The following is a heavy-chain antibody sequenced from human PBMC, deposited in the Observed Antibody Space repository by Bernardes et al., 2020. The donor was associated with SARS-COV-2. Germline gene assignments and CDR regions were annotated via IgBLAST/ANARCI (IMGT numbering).Heavy chain of an antibody. V-gene: IGHV4-38-2*01. D-gene: IGHD6-19*01. J-gene: IGHJ4*02. Sequence: SETLSLTCAVSGYSISSGYYWGWIRQPPGKGLEWIGSIYHSGSTYYNPSLKSRVTISVDTSKNQFSLKLSSVTAADTAVYYCASESSGWYGGWGVVYWGQGTLVTVSS. CDR3: ASESSGWYGGWGVVY. CDR2: IYHSGST. CDR1: GYSISSGYY.